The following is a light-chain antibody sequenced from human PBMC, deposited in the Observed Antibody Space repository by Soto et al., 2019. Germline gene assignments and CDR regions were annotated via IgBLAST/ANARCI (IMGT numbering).Light chain of an antibody. CDR1: NSDIGRYDY. Sequence: QSALTQPASVSGSPGQSITISCTGSNSDIGRYDYVSWYQHHPGRAPKLLISEVTKRPSGISDRFSGSKSGYTASLTISGLQAEDEADYYCNSHTSGDFRVFGTGTKVTVL. CDR3: NSHTSGDFRV. CDR2: EVT. V-gene: IGLV2-14*01. J-gene: IGLJ1*01.